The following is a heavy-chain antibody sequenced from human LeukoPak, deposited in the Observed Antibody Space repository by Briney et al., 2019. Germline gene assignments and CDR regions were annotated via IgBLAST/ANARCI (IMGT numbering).Heavy chain of an antibody. Sequence: GGSLRLSCAASGFTFSNYWMHWVRQAPGKGLVWVSRINDDGSSTNYADPVKGRFTISRDNAKNTLYLLMNSLTPEDTAVYYCARGGWSGNWFDPWGQGTPVTVSS. CDR1: GFTFSNYW. CDR2: INDDGSST. D-gene: IGHD6-19*01. J-gene: IGHJ5*02. CDR3: ARGGWSGNWFDP. V-gene: IGHV3-74*01.